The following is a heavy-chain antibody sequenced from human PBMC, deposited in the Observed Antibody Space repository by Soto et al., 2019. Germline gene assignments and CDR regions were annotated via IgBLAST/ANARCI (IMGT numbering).Heavy chain of an antibody. V-gene: IGHV3-30*18. CDR1: GFTFSTYG. CDR3: AQDQRSTGWDDAFDN. J-gene: IGHJ3*02. D-gene: IGHD6-19*01. CDR2: ISNDGSNE. Sequence: QVYLVESGGGVVRPGRSLSLSCAASGFTFSTYGMHWVRQAPGKGLELVAVISNDGSNEYYADFVKGRFPITRDKTKNTLYLHMSSLRAEETAVYFCAQDQRSTGWDDAFDNWGQGTMVTVSS.